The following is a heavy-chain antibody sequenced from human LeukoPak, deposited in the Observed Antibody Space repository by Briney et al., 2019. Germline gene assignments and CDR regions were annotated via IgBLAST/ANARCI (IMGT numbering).Heavy chain of an antibody. V-gene: IGHV4-59*08. CDR1: GGSINNYY. CDR3: ARHRPGPYDY. J-gene: IGHJ4*02. CDR2: IYYSGST. Sequence: SETLSLTCTISGGSINNYYWSWIRQPPGKGLEWIGYIYYSGSTTYNPSLKSRVTISVDTSKNQFSLSLSSVTAADTAVYYCARHRPGPYDYWGQGTLVTVSP. D-gene: IGHD6-6*01.